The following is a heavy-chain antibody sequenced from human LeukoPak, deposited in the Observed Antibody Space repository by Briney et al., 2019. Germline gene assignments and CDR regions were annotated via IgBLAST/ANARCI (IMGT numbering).Heavy chain of an antibody. D-gene: IGHD2-15*01. CDR3: ARDGGYRGAGSCYDY. CDR2: IRQDGSET. Sequence: PGGSLRLSCAASGFTFTNYWMSWVRQAPGKGLEWVASIRQDGSETYYVDSVKGRFTISRDNAKNSLYLQMNSLRAEDTAMYFCARDGGYRGAGSCYDYWGQGTLVTVSS. V-gene: IGHV3-7*01. J-gene: IGHJ4*02. CDR1: GFTFTNYW.